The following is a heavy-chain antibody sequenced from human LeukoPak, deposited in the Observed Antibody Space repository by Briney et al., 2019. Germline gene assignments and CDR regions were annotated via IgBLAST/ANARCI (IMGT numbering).Heavy chain of an antibody. CDR2: INPNSGGT. D-gene: IGHD2-2*01. Sequence: ASVKVSCKASGGTFSSYAISWVRQAPGQGLEWMGRINPNSGGTNYAQKFQGRVTMTRDTSISTAYMELSRLRSDDTAVYYCARVLVVPAAMGFDPWGQGTLVTVSS. J-gene: IGHJ5*02. CDR1: GGTFSSYA. V-gene: IGHV1-2*02. CDR3: ARVLVVPAAMGFDP.